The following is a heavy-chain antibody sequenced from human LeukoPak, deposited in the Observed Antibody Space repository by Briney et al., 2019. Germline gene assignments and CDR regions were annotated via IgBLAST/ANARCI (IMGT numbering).Heavy chain of an antibody. D-gene: IGHD2-2*01. CDR2: ISYDGSNK. V-gene: IGHV3-30*18. CDR1: GFTFSSYG. Sequence: GGSLRLSCAASGFTFSSYGMHWVGQAPGKGLEWVAVISYDGSNKYYADSVKGRFTISRDNSKNTLYLQMNSLRAEDTAVYYCAKDLQDIVVVPAAMSLYYGMDVWGQGTTVTVSS. CDR3: AKDLQDIVVVPAAMSLYYGMDV. J-gene: IGHJ6*02.